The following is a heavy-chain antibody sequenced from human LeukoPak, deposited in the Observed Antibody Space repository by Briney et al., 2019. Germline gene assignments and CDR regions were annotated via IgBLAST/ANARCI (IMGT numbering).Heavy chain of an antibody. V-gene: IGHV4-61*02. CDR3: TRDNPGMTSTDT. J-gene: IGHJ4*02. CDR2: MYTSGST. D-gene: IGHD1-1*01. Sequence: SETLSLTCTVSGGSISSGSYYWSWIRQPAGKGLEWIGRMYTSGSTNYNPPLKSRVTISGATSKNQFSLKLSSVTAADTAVYYCTRDNPGMTSTDTWGQGTLVTVSS. CDR1: GGSISSGSYY.